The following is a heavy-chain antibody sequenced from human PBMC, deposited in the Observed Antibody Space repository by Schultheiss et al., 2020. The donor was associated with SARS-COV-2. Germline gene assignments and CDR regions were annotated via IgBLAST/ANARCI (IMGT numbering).Heavy chain of an antibody. CDR3: AGAARLQNRAFDI. CDR1: GFTFSSYE. Sequence: GGSLRLSCAASGFTFSSYEMNWVRQAPGKGLEWVAVIWYDGSNKYYADSVKGRFTISRDNSKNTLYLQMNSLRAEDTAVYYCAGAARLQNRAFDIWGQGTMVTVSS. D-gene: IGHD6-6*01. CDR2: IWYDGSNK. V-gene: IGHV3-33*08. J-gene: IGHJ3*02.